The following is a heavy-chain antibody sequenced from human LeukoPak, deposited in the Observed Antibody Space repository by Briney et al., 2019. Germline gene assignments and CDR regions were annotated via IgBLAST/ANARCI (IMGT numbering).Heavy chain of an antibody. CDR2: IIPIFGTA. J-gene: IGHJ6*02. D-gene: IGHD5-18*01. CDR3: ARGILGGYSYGQSTRYYYYGMDV. CDR1: GGTFSSYA. V-gene: IGHV1-69*13. Sequence: SVKVSCKASGGTFSSYAISWVRQAPGQGLEWMGGIIPIFGTANYAQKFQGRVTITADESTSTAYMELSSLRSEDTAVYYCARGILGGYSYGQSTRYYYYGMDVWGQGTTVTVSS.